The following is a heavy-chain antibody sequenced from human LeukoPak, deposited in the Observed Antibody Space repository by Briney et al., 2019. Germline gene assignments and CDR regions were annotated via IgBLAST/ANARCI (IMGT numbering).Heavy chain of an antibody. Sequence: SETLSLTCAVYGGPFSGYYWSWIRQPPGKGLEWIGEINHSGSTNYNPSLKSRVTISVDTSKNQFSLKLSSVTAADTAVYYCARALGYCSSTSCYIDYWGQGTLVTVSS. CDR1: GGPFSGYY. CDR2: INHSGST. CDR3: ARALGYCSSTSCYIDY. D-gene: IGHD2-2*02. J-gene: IGHJ4*02. V-gene: IGHV4-34*01.